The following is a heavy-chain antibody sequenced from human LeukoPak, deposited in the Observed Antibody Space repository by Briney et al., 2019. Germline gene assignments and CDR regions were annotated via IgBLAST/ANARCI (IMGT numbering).Heavy chain of an antibody. V-gene: IGHV4-59*08. CDR2: IYYTGGT. CDR3: AKYGNSGWVIDN. J-gene: IGHJ4*02. CDR1: GGSIGSDH. Sequence: PSETLSLTCTVSGGSIGSDHWTWIRQPPGKGLEYIGYIYYTGGTNYNPSLKSRVTISVDTSKNQFSLKLSSVTAADTAVYFCAKYGNSGWVIDNWGQGTLVTVSS. D-gene: IGHD6-19*01.